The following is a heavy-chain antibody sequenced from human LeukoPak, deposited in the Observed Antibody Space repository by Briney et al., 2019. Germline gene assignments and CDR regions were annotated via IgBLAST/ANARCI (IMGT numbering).Heavy chain of an antibody. V-gene: IGHV3-74*01. J-gene: IGHJ1*01. CDR3: ARGYDSSGYGIYFQH. CDR1: GFTFSSYW. D-gene: IGHD3-22*01. CDR2: INNDGSST. Sequence: GGSLRLSCAASGFTFSSYWMHWVRQAPGKGLLWVSRINNDGSSTSYADSVKGRFTISRDNAKNTVYLQMNSLRAEDTAVYYCARGYDSSGYGIYFQHWGQGTLVTVSS.